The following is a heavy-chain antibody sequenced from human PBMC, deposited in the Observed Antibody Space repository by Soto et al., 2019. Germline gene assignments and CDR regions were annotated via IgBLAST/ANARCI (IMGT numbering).Heavy chain of an antibody. CDR2: IGPAGSST. CDR3: ASYHSGYDHGEDYYHVMDV. D-gene: IGHD5-12*01. V-gene: IGHV3-74*03. J-gene: IGHJ6*02. Sequence: EVQLVESGGGLVQPGGSLRLSCAASGYSLSTYWMHWVRQIPGQGLTGVSRIGPAGSSTTYADSVKGRFTISRDNANTAVYVQTNSLRVEDTGVNYCASYHSGYDHGEDYYHVMDVWGQGNTVNVSS. CDR1: GYSLSTYW.